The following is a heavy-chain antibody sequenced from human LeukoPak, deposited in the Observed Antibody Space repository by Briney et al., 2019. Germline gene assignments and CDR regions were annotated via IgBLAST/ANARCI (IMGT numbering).Heavy chain of an antibody. J-gene: IGHJ3*02. V-gene: IGHV4-34*01. CDR2: INHSGST. Sequence: PXXTLSLTCAVXXGSFSGYYWSWIRQPPGKGLEWIGEINHSGSTNYNPSLKSRVTISVDTSKNQFSLKLSSVTAADTAVYYCASSRIWDAFDIWGQGTMVTVSS. D-gene: IGHD2-15*01. CDR1: XGSFSGYY. CDR3: ASSRIWDAFDI.